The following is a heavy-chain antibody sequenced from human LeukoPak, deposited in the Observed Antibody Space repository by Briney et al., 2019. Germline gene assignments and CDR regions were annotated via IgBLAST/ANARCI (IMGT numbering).Heavy chain of an antibody. Sequence: GESLKISCKGSGFQFTSYWIGWVRQTPGKGLEWMGIIYPGDSDTRYSPSFQGQVTISADKSISTAYLQWSSLKASDTAMYYCARHYGSGSYYSDYYYMDVWGKGTTVTVSS. CDR1: GFQFTSYW. CDR2: IYPGDSDT. CDR3: ARHYGSGSYYSDYYYMDV. D-gene: IGHD3-10*01. J-gene: IGHJ6*03. V-gene: IGHV5-51*01.